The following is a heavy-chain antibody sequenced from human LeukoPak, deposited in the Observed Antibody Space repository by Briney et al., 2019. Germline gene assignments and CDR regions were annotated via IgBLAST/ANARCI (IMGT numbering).Heavy chain of an antibody. CDR1: GGPFSGYY. CDR2: INHSGST. Sequence: PSETPSLTCACYGGPFSGYYWSSLRPPPGKGLEWIGEINHSGSTNYNPSLKSRVTISVDTSKNQFSLKLSSVTAADTAVYYCARGSSGWYRSSYYYYGMDVWGQGTTVTVSS. CDR3: ARGSSGWYRSSYYYYGMDV. D-gene: IGHD6-19*01. J-gene: IGHJ6*02. V-gene: IGHV4-34*01.